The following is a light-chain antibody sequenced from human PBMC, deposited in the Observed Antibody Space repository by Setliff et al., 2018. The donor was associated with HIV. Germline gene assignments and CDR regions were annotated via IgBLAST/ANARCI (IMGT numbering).Light chain of an antibody. CDR3: SSYAGGSTFWV. V-gene: IGLV2-14*03. CDR1: SSDVGGYNY. J-gene: IGLJ2*01. CDR2: DVS. Sequence: QSALTQPASVSGSPGQSITISCTGTSSDVGGYNYVSWFQQHPGKAPKLMIFDVSNRPSGVSNRFSASKSGNTASLTISGLQAEDEADYYCSSYAGGSTFWVFGGGTKVTVL.